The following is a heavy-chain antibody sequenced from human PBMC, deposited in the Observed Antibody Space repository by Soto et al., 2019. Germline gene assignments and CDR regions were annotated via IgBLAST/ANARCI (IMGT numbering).Heavy chain of an antibody. CDR1: GGSIGNYY. Sequence: SETLSLTCAVSGGSIGNYYWTWIGQSPGKGLEWIGYIYSSGNTKYNPSLTSRVTISLDTSKSHFSLRLTSVTAADTAVYYCARRHGVVVSATRGDAFDSWGQGTMVTVSS. CDR2: IYSSGNT. D-gene: IGHD2-15*01. CDR3: ARRHGVVVSATRGDAFDS. V-gene: IGHV4-59*08. J-gene: IGHJ3*02.